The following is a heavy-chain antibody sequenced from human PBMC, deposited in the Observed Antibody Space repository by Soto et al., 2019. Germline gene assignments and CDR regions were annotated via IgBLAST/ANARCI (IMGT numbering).Heavy chain of an antibody. J-gene: IGHJ4*02. D-gene: IGHD5-18*01. CDR3: ARANVDTSVVNEYYFDY. CDR1: GFTFSNYK. CDR2: VSSTSGYI. V-gene: IGHV3-21*01. Sequence: PGGSLRLSCAVFGFTFSNYKMSWVRQAPGKGLEWVSSVSSTSGYIYYGDSVKGRFTISRDNAKNSLYLQMNSLRAEDTAVYYCARANVDTSVVNEYYFDYWGQGT.